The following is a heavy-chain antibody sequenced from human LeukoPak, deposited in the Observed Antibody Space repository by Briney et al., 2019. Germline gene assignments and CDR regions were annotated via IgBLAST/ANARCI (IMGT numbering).Heavy chain of an antibody. CDR3: ARDESINY. CDR2: ISYDGNQN. Sequence: GGSLRLSCAASGFTFSRYAMHCVRQAPGKGLEWVAVISYDGNQNYYTDSVKGRSTLSRDRSKRTLYMQMDSLRVQETAIYYCARDESINYWGQGTLVTVYS. J-gene: IGHJ4*02. CDR1: GFTFSRYA. V-gene: IGHV3-30*10. D-gene: IGHD6-6*01.